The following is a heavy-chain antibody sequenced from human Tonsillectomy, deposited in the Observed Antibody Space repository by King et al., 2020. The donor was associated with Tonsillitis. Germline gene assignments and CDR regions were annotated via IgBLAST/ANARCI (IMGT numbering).Heavy chain of an antibody. V-gene: IGHV3-30*02. J-gene: IGHJ5*02. CDR3: LKDQVWAVPHWFDP. CDR2: IRNDGSSE. D-gene: IGHD1-26*01. Sequence: VQLVESGGGIVHPGGSLRLSCAVSGFTMSSYGMDWVRQAPDKGLEWVAFIRNDGSSEYYGDSVKGRFTISRDNSKNTLYLQMNSLRPDDTAVYYCLKDQVWAVPHWFDPWGQGTLVIVSS. CDR1: GFTMSSYG.